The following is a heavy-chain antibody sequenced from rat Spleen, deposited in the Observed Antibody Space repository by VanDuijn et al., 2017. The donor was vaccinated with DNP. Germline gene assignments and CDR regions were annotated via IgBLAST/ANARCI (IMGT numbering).Heavy chain of an antibody. CDR2: ISYHGGST. J-gene: IGHJ2*01. V-gene: IGHV5-22*01. CDR3: ARWGGDYFDY. CDR1: GFTFSDYY. Sequence: EVQLVESGGGLVQPGRSLKLSCTASGFTFSDYYMAWVRQAPTKGLECVAYISYHGGSTYYGDSVKGQFTISRDNAKTTLSLQMNSLRSEDMATYYCARWGGDYFDYWGQGVMVTVSS.